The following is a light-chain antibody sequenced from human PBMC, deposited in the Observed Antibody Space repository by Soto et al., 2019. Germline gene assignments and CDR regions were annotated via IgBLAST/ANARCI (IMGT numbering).Light chain of an antibody. J-gene: IGLJ1*01. V-gene: IGLV2-14*03. Sequence: QSALTQPASVSGSPGQSTTISCTGSSSDVGGYNYVSWYQHHPGRAPKLMIYDVSNRPSGVSNRFSGSKSGNTASLTISGLQAEDEADYHCSSYTSSSTLYVFGTGTKVTVL. CDR2: DVS. CDR3: SSYTSSSTLYV. CDR1: SSDVGGYNY.